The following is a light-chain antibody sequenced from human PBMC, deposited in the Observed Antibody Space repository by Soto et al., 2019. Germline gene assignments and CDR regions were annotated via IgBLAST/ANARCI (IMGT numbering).Light chain of an antibody. J-gene: IGKJ4*01. CDR3: QQYGDSPLT. CDR1: QSISSW. V-gene: IGKV1-5*01. CDR2: DAS. Sequence: DIQMTQSPSTLSASVGDRVTITCRASQSISSWLAWYQQKPGKAPKLLIYDASSLESGVPSRFSGSGSGTDFTLNISRLEPDDFAVYYCQQYGDSPLTFGGGTKVEIK.